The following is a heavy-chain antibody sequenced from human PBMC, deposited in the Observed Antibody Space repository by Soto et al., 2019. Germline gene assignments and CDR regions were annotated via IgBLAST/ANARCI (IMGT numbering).Heavy chain of an antibody. CDR2: IFTGGST. J-gene: IGHJ3*02. CDR3: ARDRQSSGWLDAFDI. D-gene: IGHD6-19*01. Sequence: EVQLVESGGGLVQPGGSLRLSCAASGFTVSSNYMSWVRQAPGKGLEWGSVIFTGGSTYYADSVKGRFTISRHSSMNTVYLQMDSLRAEDTAVYYCARDRQSSGWLDAFDIWGQGTMVTVSS. V-gene: IGHV3-53*04. CDR1: GFTVSSNY.